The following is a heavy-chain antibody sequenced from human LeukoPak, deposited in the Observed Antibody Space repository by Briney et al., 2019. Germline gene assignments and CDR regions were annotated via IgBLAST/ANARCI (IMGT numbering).Heavy chain of an antibody. D-gene: IGHD4-11*01. J-gene: IGHJ4*02. CDR2: IDYSGGT. CDR1: GGSIRSVSDY. Sequence: SETLSLTCTIAGGSIRSVSDYWGWIRQPPGEGLEWIGSIDYSGGTYYNPSLKSRVSISGDTSKNQFSLKFRSVTAADTALYYCARRKQYLPRYFFDYWGRGSLVSVSS. CDR3: ARRKQYLPRYFFDY. V-gene: IGHV4-39*01.